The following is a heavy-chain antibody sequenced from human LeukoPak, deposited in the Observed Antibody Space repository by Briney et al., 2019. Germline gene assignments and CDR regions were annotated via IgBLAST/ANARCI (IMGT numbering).Heavy chain of an antibody. J-gene: IGHJ4*02. Sequence: SGTLSLTCAVSGGSISSSNWWSWVRQPPGKGLEWIGEIYHSGSTHYNPSLKSRVTISVDKSKNHFSLELSSVTAADTAVYYCTCHSGWSGPSEWGQGTLVIVSS. CDR2: IYHSGST. CDR1: GGSISSSNW. D-gene: IGHD6-19*01. CDR3: TCHSGWSGPSE. V-gene: IGHV4-4*02.